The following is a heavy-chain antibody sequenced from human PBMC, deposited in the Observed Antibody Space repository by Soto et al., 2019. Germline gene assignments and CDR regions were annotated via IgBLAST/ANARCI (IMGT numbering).Heavy chain of an antibody. CDR2: IYPGDSDT. D-gene: IGHD6-25*01. Sequence: GESLKISCKGSGYTFTAYWIGWVRQMPGKGLEWMGIIYPGDSDTRYSPSFQGQVTISADKSISTAYLQWSSLKASDTAMFYCARGGYSGNSKDPFYIWGPGTMVTVS. V-gene: IGHV5-51*01. CDR1: GYTFTAYW. J-gene: IGHJ3*02. CDR3: ARGGYSGNSKDPFYI.